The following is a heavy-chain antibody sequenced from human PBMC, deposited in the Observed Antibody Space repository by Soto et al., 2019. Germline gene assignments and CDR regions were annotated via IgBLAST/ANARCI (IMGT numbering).Heavy chain of an antibody. CDR2: IYPGDSDT. D-gene: IGHD6-25*01. Sequence: GESLKISCKGSGYTFTAYWIGWVRQMPGKGLEWMGIIYPGDSDTRYSPSFQGQVTISADKSISTAYLQWSSLKASDTAMFYCARGGYSGNSKDPFYIWGPGTMVTVS. V-gene: IGHV5-51*01. CDR1: GYTFTAYW. J-gene: IGHJ3*02. CDR3: ARGGYSGNSKDPFYI.